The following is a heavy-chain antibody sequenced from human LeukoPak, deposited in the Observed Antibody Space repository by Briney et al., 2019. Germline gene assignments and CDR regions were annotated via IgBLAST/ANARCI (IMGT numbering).Heavy chain of an antibody. CDR2: ISGSGGRT. D-gene: IGHD2-2*02. V-gene: IGHV3-23*01. CDR3: AKASWGYCSSTSCYTIDYYYYGMDV. Sequence: GGSLRLSCAASGFTFSSYAMSWVRQAPGKGLEWVSAISGSGGRTYYADSVKGRFTISRDNSKNTLYLQMNSLRAEDTAVYYCAKASWGYCSSTSCYTIDYYYYGMDVWGQGTTVTVSS. J-gene: IGHJ6*02. CDR1: GFTFSSYA.